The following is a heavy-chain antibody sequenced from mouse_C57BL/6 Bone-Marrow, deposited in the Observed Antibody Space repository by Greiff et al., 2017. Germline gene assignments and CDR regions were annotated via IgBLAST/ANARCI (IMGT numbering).Heavy chain of an antibody. V-gene: IGHV1-54*01. CDR1: GYAFTNYL. J-gene: IGHJ3*01. D-gene: IGHD2-1*01. CDR3: TRSWVYYGNYAGFAY. CDR2: INPGSGGT. Sequence: QVQLQQSGAELVRPGTSVKVSCKASGYAFTNYLIEWVKQRPGQGLEWIGVINPGSGGTNYNAKFKGKATLTAAKSSSTAYMQLSSLTSADSAVYCGTRSWVYYGNYAGFAYWGQGTRVTVSA.